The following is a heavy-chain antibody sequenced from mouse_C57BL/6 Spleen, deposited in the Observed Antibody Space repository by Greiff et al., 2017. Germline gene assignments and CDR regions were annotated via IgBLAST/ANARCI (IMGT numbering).Heavy chain of an antibody. CDR1: GYAFSSYW. J-gene: IGHJ4*01. CDR2: IYPGDGDT. V-gene: IGHV1-80*01. Sequence: VQLQQSGAELVKPGASVKISCKASGYAFSSYWMNWVKQRPGKGLEWIGQIYPGDGDTNYNGKFKGKATLTADKSSSTAYMQLSSLTSEDSAVYFCARGNDGYFYAMDYWGQGTSVTVSS. D-gene: IGHD2-3*01. CDR3: ARGNDGYFYAMDY.